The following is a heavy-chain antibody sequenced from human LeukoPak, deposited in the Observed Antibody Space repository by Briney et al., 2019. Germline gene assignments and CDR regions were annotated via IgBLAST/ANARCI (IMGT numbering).Heavy chain of an antibody. V-gene: IGHV4-59*01. CDR1: GGSISTYY. J-gene: IGHJ4*02. D-gene: IGHD6-19*01. Sequence: SETLSLTCTVSGGSISTYYWSWIRQPPGKGLEWIGYIYYSGSTNYNPSLKSRVTISIDTSKNQFSLNMSSVTAADTAVYYCARSERYSSGWYFYFDYWGQGTLVTVSS. CDR2: IYYSGST. CDR3: ARSERYSSGWYFYFDY.